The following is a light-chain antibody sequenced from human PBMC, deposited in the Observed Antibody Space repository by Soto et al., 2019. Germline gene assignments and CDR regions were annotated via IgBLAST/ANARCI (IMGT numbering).Light chain of an antibody. CDR3: QSYDSSLSAVV. V-gene: IGLV1-40*01. CDR2: GDN. Sequence: QPVLTQPPSVSGAPGQRDTMSCTGTSSNLGAGYDVHWYQQFPGAAPKLLIYGDNNRPSGVPDLFSGSKSGPSASLAITGLRAEDEADCYCQSYDSSLSAVVFGGGTKRTVL. J-gene: IGLJ2*01. CDR1: SSNLGAGYD.